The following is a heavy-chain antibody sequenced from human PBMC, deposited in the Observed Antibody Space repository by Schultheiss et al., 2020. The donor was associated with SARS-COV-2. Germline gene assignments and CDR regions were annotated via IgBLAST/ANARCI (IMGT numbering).Heavy chain of an antibody. CDR3: AREDASSSHAFDI. CDR2: IYYSGST. CDR1: GGSISSYY. J-gene: IGHJ3*02. D-gene: IGHD6-6*01. Sequence: SETLSLTCTVSGGSISSYYWSWIRQPPGKGLEWIGYIYYSGSTYYNPSLKSRVTISVDTSSNQFSLKLSSVTAADTAVYYCAREDASSSHAFDIWGQGTMVTVSS. V-gene: IGHV4-59*01.